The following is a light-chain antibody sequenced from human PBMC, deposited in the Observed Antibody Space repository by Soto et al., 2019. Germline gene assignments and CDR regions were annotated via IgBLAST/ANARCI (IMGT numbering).Light chain of an antibody. Sequence: EIVMTQSPATLSVSPGESATLSCRASQSVSSNLAWHQQKPGQAPRILMYDASTRATGISARFSGSGSGTEFTLTISSLQSEDFAGDYCQQYHNWPITCGQGTRLEI. CDR3: QQYHNWPIT. CDR1: QSVSSN. CDR2: DAS. V-gene: IGKV3-15*01. J-gene: IGKJ5*01.